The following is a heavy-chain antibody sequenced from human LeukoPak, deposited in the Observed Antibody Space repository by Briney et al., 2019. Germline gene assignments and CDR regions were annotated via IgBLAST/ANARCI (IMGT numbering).Heavy chain of an antibody. D-gene: IGHD2-2*01. V-gene: IGHV4-39*07. Sequence: SETLSLTCTVSGGSISSSSYYWGWIRQPPGKGLEWIGSIYYSGSTYYNPSLKSRVTISVDTSKNQFSLKLSSVTAADTAVYHCARDWGSVVPAAPPHWFDPWGQGTLDTVSS. CDR3: ARDWGSVVPAAPPHWFDP. CDR2: IYYSGST. CDR1: GGSISSSSYY. J-gene: IGHJ5*02.